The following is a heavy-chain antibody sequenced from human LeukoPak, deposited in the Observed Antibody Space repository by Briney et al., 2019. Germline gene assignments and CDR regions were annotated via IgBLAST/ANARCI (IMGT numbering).Heavy chain of an antibody. CDR1: GYTFTSYG. CDR2: INPNSGGT. V-gene: IGHV1-2*02. Sequence: ASVKVSCKASGYTFTSYGISWVRQAPGQGLEWMGWINPNSGGTNYAQKFQGRVTMTRDTSISTAYMELSRLRSDDTAVYYCAKGPEYSYGYRDWFDPWGQGTLVTVSS. J-gene: IGHJ5*02. CDR3: AKGPEYSYGYRDWFDP. D-gene: IGHD5-18*01.